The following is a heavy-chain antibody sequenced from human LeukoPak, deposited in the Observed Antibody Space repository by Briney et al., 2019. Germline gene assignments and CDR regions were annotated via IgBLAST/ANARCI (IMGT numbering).Heavy chain of an antibody. D-gene: IGHD5-18*01. CDR2: IKQDGSER. V-gene: IGHV3-7*03. Sequence: PGGSLRLSCAASGFTFSIYWMSWVRQAPGKGLEWVANIKQDGSERYYVDSVKGRFTLSRDNAKNSLYLQMNSLRAEDTAVYYCARVYSYGRSSDYWGQGTLVTVSS. J-gene: IGHJ4*02. CDR3: ARVYSYGRSSDY. CDR1: GFTFSIYW.